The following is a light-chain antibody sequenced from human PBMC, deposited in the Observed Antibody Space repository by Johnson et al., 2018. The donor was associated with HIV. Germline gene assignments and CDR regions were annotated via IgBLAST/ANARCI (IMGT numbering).Light chain of an antibody. CDR3: GTWDSRLSAEV. Sequence: QSVLTQPPSVSAAPGQKVTISCSGSSSNIGNNYVSWYQQLPGTAPKLLIYDNNKRPSGIPDRFSGSKSGTSATLGITGLQTGDEADYYCGTWDSRLSAEVCGPGTKVTVL. CDR1: SSNIGNNY. CDR2: DNN. J-gene: IGLJ1*01. V-gene: IGLV1-51*01.